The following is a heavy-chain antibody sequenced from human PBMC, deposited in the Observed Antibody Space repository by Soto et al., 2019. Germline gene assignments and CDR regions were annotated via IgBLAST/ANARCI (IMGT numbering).Heavy chain of an antibody. CDR2: ISAYNGNT. J-gene: IGHJ3*02. CDR1: GYTYTRYG. CDR3: ARGMTTVPHDAFDI. D-gene: IGHD4-17*01. Sequence: ASVKVCCKASGYTYTRYGISWVRQAPGQGLEWMGWISAYNGNTNYAQKLQGRVTMTTDTSTSTAYMELRSLRSDDTAVYYCARGMTTVPHDAFDIWGQGTMVTV. V-gene: IGHV1-18*01.